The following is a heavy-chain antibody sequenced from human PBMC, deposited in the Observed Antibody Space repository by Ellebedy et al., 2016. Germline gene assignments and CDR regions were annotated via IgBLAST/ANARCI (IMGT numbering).Heavy chain of an antibody. Sequence: ASVKVSCKASGGTFSSYAISWVRQAPGQGLEWMGRIIPILGIANYAQKFQGRVTITADKSTSTAYMELRSLRSDDTAVYYCAGGGAANLHDYWGQGTLVTVSS. CDR1: GGTFSSYA. CDR3: AGGGAANLHDY. V-gene: IGHV1-69*04. J-gene: IGHJ4*02. CDR2: IIPILGIA. D-gene: IGHD2-15*01.